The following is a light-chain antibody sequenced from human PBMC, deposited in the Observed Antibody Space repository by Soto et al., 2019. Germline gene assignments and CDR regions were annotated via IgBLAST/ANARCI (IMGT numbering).Light chain of an antibody. Sequence: QSVLTQPASVSGSPGQSITISCTGTSSDVGTYNYVSWYQQHSGKAPKLMIYEVSNRPSGVSNRFSGSKSGNTASLTISGLQAEDEADYYCSAYTSSRTLYVFGSGTKVTVL. CDR3: SAYTSSRTLYV. CDR2: EVS. V-gene: IGLV2-14*01. CDR1: SSDVGTYNY. J-gene: IGLJ1*01.